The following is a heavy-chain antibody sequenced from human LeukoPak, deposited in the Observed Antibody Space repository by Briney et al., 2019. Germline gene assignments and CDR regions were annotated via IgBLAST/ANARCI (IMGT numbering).Heavy chain of an antibody. Sequence: ASVKVSCKASGGTFSSYAISWVRQAPGQGLEWMGGIIPIFGTANYAQKFQGRVTITADESTSTAYMQLSSLRSEDKAVYYCASPPPYYYDSSGYYFDYWGQGTLVTVSS. CDR3: ASPPPYYYDSSGYYFDY. CDR1: GGTFSSYA. D-gene: IGHD3-22*01. J-gene: IGHJ4*02. V-gene: IGHV1-69*13. CDR2: IIPIFGTA.